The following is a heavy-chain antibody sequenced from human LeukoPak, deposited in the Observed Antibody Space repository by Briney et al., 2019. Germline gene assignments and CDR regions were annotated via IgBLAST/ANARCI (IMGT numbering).Heavy chain of an antibody. V-gene: IGHV4-39*01. Sequence: PSETLSLTXTVSGGSISSSSYYWGWIRQPPGKGLEWIGSIYYSGSTYYNPSLKSRVTISVDTSKNQFSLKLSSVTAADTAVYYCARLGIYLPFDYWGQGTLVTVSS. D-gene: IGHD7-27*01. CDR2: IYYSGST. CDR1: GGSISSSSYY. J-gene: IGHJ4*02. CDR3: ARLGIYLPFDY.